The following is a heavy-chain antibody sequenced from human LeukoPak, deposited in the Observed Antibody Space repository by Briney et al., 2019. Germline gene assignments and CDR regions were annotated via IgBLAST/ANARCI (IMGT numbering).Heavy chain of an antibody. CDR3: ARDLGDSFDY. Sequence: GASVKVSCKASGGTFSNYAISWVRQAPGQGLEWMGGIIPIFGTASYAQKFQGRVTITADESTSTADMELSSLRSEDTAVYYCARDLGDSFDYWGQGTLVTVSS. D-gene: IGHD3-10*01. CDR1: GGTFSNYA. CDR2: IIPIFGTA. J-gene: IGHJ4*02. V-gene: IGHV1-69*13.